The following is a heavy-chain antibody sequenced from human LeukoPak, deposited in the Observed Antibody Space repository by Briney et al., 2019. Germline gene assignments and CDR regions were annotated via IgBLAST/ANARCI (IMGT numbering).Heavy chain of an antibody. Sequence: GGSLRLSCAASGFIFSNYGMSWVRQAPGKGLEWVANIKPDGSEKYYVDSVKGRFTISRDNAKNSLYLQMNSLRAEDTAVYYCASGYSSSWATFDYWGQGTLVTVSS. V-gene: IGHV3-7*03. CDR3: ASGYSSSWATFDY. J-gene: IGHJ4*02. CDR1: GFIFSNYG. CDR2: IKPDGSEK. D-gene: IGHD6-13*01.